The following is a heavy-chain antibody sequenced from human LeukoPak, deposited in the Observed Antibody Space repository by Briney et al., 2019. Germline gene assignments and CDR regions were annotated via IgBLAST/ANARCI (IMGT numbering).Heavy chain of an antibody. Sequence: SETLSLTCAVYGGSFSGYYWSWIRQPPGKGLEWIGEINHSGSTNYNPSLKSRVTISVDTSKNQFSLKLSSVTAADTAVYYCARGRQYTMARGVMPTDYWGQGTLVTVSS. CDR2: INHSGST. CDR3: ARGRQYTMARGVMPTDY. D-gene: IGHD3-10*01. J-gene: IGHJ4*02. CDR1: GGSFSGYY. V-gene: IGHV4-34*01.